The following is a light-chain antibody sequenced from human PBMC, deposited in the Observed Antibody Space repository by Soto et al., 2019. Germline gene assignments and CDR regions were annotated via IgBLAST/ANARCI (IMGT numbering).Light chain of an antibody. CDR3: QQYNSYIYT. Sequence: DIQMTQSPSTLSASVGDRVTITCRASQSISSWLAWYQQKPGKAPKLLIYDASSLESGVPSRFSGSGSETEFTLTISSLQPDDFATYYCQQYNSYIYTFGQGTKLEIK. V-gene: IGKV1-5*01. CDR2: DAS. CDR1: QSISSW. J-gene: IGKJ2*01.